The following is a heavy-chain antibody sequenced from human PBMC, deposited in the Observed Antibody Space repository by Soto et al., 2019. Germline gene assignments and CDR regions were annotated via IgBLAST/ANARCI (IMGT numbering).Heavy chain of an antibody. CDR3: ARAGAYDSWSGYTSKSYYSAMEV. Sequence: SQTLSLTCAISGDSVSSNSAAWNWIRQSPSRVLEWLGRTYYRSKWYNDYAVSVKSRITINPDTSKKHFSLQLNSVTPEDTAVYYCARAGAYDSWSGYTSKSYYSAMEVGAQGTTATVSS. J-gene: IGHJ6*02. CDR1: GDSVSSNSAA. CDR2: TYYRSKWYN. V-gene: IGHV6-1*01. D-gene: IGHD3-3*01.